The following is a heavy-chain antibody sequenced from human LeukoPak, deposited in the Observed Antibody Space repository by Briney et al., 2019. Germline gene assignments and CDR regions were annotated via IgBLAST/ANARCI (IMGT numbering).Heavy chain of an antibody. Sequence: SSETLSLTCTVSGGSISSGSYYWSWIRQPPGKGLEWIGYIYYSGSTNYNPSLKSRVTISVDTSKNQFSLKLSSVTAADTAVYYCARGAGWELPVCIDYWGQGTLVTVSS. V-gene: IGHV4-61*01. J-gene: IGHJ4*02. CDR1: GGSISSGSYY. CDR2: IYYSGST. CDR3: ARGAGWELPVCIDY. D-gene: IGHD1-26*01.